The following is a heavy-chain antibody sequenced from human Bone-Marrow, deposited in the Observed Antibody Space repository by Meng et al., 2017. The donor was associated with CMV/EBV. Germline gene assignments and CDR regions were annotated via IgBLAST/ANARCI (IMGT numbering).Heavy chain of an antibody. D-gene: IGHD3-3*01. CDR2: ISAYNGNT. J-gene: IGHJ4*02. CDR1: GGTFSSYT. CDR3: ARDPSLRRFLEWLLDY. V-gene: IGHV1-18*01. Sequence: ASVKVSCKASGGTFSSYTISWVRQAPGQGLEWMGWISAYNGNTNYAQKLQGRVTMTTDTSTSTAYMELRSLRSDDTAVYYCARDPSLRRFLEWLLDYWGQGTLVTVSS.